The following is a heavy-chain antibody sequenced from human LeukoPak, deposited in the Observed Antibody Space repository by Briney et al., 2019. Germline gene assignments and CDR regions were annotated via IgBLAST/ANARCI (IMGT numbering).Heavy chain of an antibody. CDR2: VYFSGST. D-gene: IGHD5-18*01. V-gene: IGHV4-39*07. Sequence: SETLSLTCTVSSGTISSASYYWGWIRQPPGKGLEWIGNVYFSGSTNYNPSLKSRVTISVDTSKNQFSLKLSSVTAADTAVYYCARGRYSYGPYGYWGQGTLVTVSS. J-gene: IGHJ4*02. CDR3: ARGRYSYGPYGY. CDR1: SGTISSASYY.